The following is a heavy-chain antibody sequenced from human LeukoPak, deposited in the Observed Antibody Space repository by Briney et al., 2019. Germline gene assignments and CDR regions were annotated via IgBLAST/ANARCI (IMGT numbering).Heavy chain of an antibody. J-gene: IGHJ4*02. CDR1: GYTFTSYD. V-gene: IGHV1-8*01. CDR2: MNPNSGNT. D-gene: IGHD3-22*01. Sequence: VASVKVSCKASGYTFTSYDIYWVRQATGQGLEWMGWMNPNSGNTGYAQKFQGRVTMTRNTSISTAYMELSSLRSEDTAVYYCARGLYYDSSGYYYSWDYWGQGTLVTVSS. CDR3: ARGLYYDSSGYYYSWDY.